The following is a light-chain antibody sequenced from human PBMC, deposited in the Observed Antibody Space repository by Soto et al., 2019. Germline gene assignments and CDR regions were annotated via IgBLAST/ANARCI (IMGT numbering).Light chain of an antibody. CDR2: LGS. Sequence: NVLAQSPLSPPLPPGEAPSISRRSCKSLLHSSGYNYLDWYLQKPGQSPQLMIYLGSNRASGVPDRFSGSGSGTDFTLKIRRVEAEDVGVYYCLQPLQTPWTFGQGTKVDIK. CDR3: LQPLQTPWT. V-gene: IGKV2-28*01. CDR1: KSLLHSSGYNY. J-gene: IGKJ1*01.